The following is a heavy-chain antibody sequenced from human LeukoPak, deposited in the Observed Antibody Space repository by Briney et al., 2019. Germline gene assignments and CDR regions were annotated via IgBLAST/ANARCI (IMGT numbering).Heavy chain of an antibody. V-gene: IGHV1-18*01. Sequence: PMASVKVSCKASGYTFTSYGISWVRQAPGQGLEWMGWISAYNGNTNYAQKLQGRVTMTTDTSTSTAYMELRSLRSDDTAVYYCATSGLPRYSSGWHGVFDYWGQGTLVTVSS. CDR2: ISAYNGNT. D-gene: IGHD6-19*01. J-gene: IGHJ4*02. CDR3: ATSGLPRYSSGWHGVFDY. CDR1: GYTFTSYG.